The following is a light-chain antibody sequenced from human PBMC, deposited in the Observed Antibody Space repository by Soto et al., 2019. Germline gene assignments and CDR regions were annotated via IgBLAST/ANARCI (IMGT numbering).Light chain of an antibody. J-gene: IGLJ1*01. CDR1: SRDVGGYNY. Sequence: QSALTQPASVSGSPGQSITISCTGTSRDVGGYNYVSWYQQHPRKAPKLLIFEVSDRPSGVSNRFSGSKSGNTASLTISGLQAEDEADYYCSSYSGSSIPYVFGTGTKVTVL. CDR3: SSYSGSSIPYV. V-gene: IGLV2-14*01. CDR2: EVS.